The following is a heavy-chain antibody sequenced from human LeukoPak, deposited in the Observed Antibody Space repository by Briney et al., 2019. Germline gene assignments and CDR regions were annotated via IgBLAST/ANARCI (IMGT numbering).Heavy chain of an antibody. J-gene: IGHJ5*02. CDR3: ARTTSEQGTSYITMVRGVIKKPPSWFDP. V-gene: IGHV3-7*03. Sequence: PPGGSLRLSCAASGFTFSSYAMSWVRQAPGKGLEWVANIKHDGSEKSYVDSVEGRVTISRDNAKNSLYLQMNSLRVEDTAVYYCARTTSEQGTSYITMVRGVIKKPPSWFDPWGQGTLVTVSS. CDR2: IKHDGSEK. D-gene: IGHD3-10*01. CDR1: GFTFSSYA.